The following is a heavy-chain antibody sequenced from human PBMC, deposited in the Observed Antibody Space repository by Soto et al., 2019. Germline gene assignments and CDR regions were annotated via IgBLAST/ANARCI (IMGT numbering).Heavy chain of an antibody. Sequence: SETLSLTCTVSGGSVTSGNYYWSWIRQPPGKGLEWIGHIYYSGSTNYNLSLKSRVTISVDASKNQFSLKLSSVTAAGTAIYYCARGPVVTPFVDYWGQGTLVTVSS. CDR2: IYYSGST. J-gene: IGHJ4*02. CDR1: GGSVTSGNYY. CDR3: ARGPVVTPFVDY. V-gene: IGHV4-61*01. D-gene: IGHD2-21*02.